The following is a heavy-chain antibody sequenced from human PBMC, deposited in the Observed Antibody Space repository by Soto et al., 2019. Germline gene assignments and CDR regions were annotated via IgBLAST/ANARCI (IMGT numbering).Heavy chain of an antibody. CDR2: IWYDGSNK. V-gene: IGHV3-33*08. J-gene: IGHJ3*02. CDR3: AREDDAFDI. CDR1: GFSFSTYG. Sequence: PGGSLRLSCAASGFSFSTYGMHWVRQAPGKGLEWVAVIWYDGSNKYYADSVKGRFTISRDNSKNTLYLQMNSLRAEDTAVYYCAREDDAFDIWGQGTMVTVSS.